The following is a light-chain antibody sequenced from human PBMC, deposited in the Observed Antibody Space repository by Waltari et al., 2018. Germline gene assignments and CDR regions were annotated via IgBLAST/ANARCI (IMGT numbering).Light chain of an antibody. CDR2: TND. V-gene: IGLV1-44*01. Sequence: QSVLTQPPSASGTPGQRVTISCSGSSSNIGQNGVSWYQQFPGTAPKLLIHTNDQRPSGVPARFSGSKSGTSACLAISGLHSDDEAHYYCAAWDDSRAGRVFGGGTKVTVL. CDR1: SSNIGQNG. J-gene: IGLJ3*02. CDR3: AAWDDSRAGRV.